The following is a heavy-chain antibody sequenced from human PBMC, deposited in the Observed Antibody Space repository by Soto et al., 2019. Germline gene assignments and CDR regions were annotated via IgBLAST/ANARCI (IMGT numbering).Heavy chain of an antibody. D-gene: IGHD3-16*01. CDR2: ISSSSSTI. V-gene: IGHV3-48*01. CDR3: ARDPTGGVGGFDY. CDR1: GFTFSRYN. J-gene: IGHJ4*02. Sequence: EVQLVESGGGLVQPGVSLRLSCAASGFTFSRYNMKWVRQAPGKGLEWVSYISSSSSTIYYADSVKGRFTISRDNAKNSLYLQMNSLRAEDTAVYYCARDPTGGVGGFDYWGQGTLVTVSS.